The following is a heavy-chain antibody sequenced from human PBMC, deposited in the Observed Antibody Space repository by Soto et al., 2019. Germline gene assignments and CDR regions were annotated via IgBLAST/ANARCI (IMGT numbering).Heavy chain of an antibody. D-gene: IGHD3-10*01. CDR3: AKGVWFGELLGGTDV. CDR1: GFTFDDYA. Sequence: EVQLVESGGGLVQPGRSLRLSCAASGFTFDDYAMHWVRQAPGKGLEWVSGISWNSGSIGYADSVKGRFTISRDNAKNSLYLQMNSLRAEDTALYYCAKGVWFGELLGGTDVWGQGTTVTVSS. J-gene: IGHJ6*02. CDR2: ISWNSGSI. V-gene: IGHV3-9*01.